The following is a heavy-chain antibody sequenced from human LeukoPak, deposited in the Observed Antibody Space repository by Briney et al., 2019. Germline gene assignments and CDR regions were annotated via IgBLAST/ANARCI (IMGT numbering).Heavy chain of an antibody. CDR1: GGSISSSSYY. V-gene: IGHV4-39*07. D-gene: IGHD3-16*02. J-gene: IGHJ3*02. CDR2: IYYSGST. CDR3: ARGHRLGELSLEAFDI. Sequence: PSETLSLTCTVSGGSISSSSYYWGWIRQPPGKGLEWIGSIYYSGSTYYNPSLKSRVTISVDTSKNQFSLKLSSVTAADTAVYYCARGHRLGELSLEAFDIWGQGTMVTVSS.